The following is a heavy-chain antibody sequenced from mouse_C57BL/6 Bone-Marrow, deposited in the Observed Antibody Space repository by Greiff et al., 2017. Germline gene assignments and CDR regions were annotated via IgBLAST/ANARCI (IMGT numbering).Heavy chain of an antibody. CDR2: IHPNSGST. CDR3: ARPDDGGGAMDY. D-gene: IGHD1-2*01. J-gene: IGHJ4*01. CDR1: GYTFTSYW. V-gene: IGHV1-64*01. Sequence: QVQLQQPGAELVKPGASVKLSCKASGYTFTSYWMHWVKQRPGQGLEWIGMIHPNSGSTNYNEKFKSKATLTVDKSSSTAYMQLSSLTAEDSAVYYCARPDDGGGAMDYWGQGASVTVSS.